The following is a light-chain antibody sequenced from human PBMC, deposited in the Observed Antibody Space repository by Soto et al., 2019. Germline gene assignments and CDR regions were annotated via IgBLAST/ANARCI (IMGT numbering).Light chain of an antibody. CDR3: QQYNSYSPWT. Sequence: DIQMTQSPSTLSASVGDRVTISCRASQSISSWLAWYQQKPGKAPKLLIYKASSLESGVPSRFSGSGSGTASPLTISSLQPDDVSTYYCQQYNSYSPWTFGQGTKVEIK. CDR1: QSISSW. J-gene: IGKJ1*01. V-gene: IGKV1-5*03. CDR2: KAS.